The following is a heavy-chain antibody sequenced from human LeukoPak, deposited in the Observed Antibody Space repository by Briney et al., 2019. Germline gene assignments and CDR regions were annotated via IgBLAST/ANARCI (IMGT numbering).Heavy chain of an antibody. D-gene: IGHD5-12*01. CDR3: VRDGGVSGYDLLDY. CDR2: INQDGSKE. J-gene: IGHJ4*02. Sequence: GGSLRLSCTASGFIFSNYWMTWVRQAPGKGLEWVAQINQDGSKEYYVDSVKARFSISRDNARNSLSLQMNSLRAEDTAVYYCVRDGGVSGYDLLDYWGQGTLVTVSS. V-gene: IGHV3-7*01. CDR1: GFIFSNYW.